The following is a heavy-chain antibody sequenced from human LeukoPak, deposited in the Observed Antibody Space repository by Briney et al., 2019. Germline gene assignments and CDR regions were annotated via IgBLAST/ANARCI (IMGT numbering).Heavy chain of an antibody. J-gene: IGHJ3*02. V-gene: IGHV3-21*01. Sequence: GGSVRLSCAASGFTFSSYSMNWVRQAPGKGLEWVSSISSSSSYIYYADSVKGRFTISRDNAKNSLYLQMNSLRAEDTAVYYCARVGATPGSAFDIWGQGTMVTVSS. CDR1: GFTFSSYS. CDR3: ARVGATPGSAFDI. D-gene: IGHD2-15*01. CDR2: ISSSSSYI.